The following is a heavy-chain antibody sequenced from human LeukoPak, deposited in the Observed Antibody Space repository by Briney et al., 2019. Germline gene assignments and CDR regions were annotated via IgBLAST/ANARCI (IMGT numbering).Heavy chain of an antibody. J-gene: IGHJ4*02. CDR2: ISGSGATV. V-gene: IGHV3-48*03. D-gene: IGHD3-10*01. CDR1: GFTFSSYE. Sequence: GGSLRLSCAASGFTFSSYEMTWVRQAPGKGLEWVSHISGSGATVYYADSVKGRFIISRDNAKNYLYLQMNSLRAEDTAVYYCARDRWFSSGNYFDYWGQGTLVTVSS. CDR3: ARDRWFSSGNYFDY.